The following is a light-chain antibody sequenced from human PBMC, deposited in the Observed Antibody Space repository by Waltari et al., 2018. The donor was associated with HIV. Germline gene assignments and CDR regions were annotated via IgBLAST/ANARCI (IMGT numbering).Light chain of an antibody. CDR2: AAS. J-gene: IGKJ4*01. V-gene: IGKV1-12*01. Sequence: DIQMTQSPSSVSASVGDRVTLTCRASQGIGSWLAWDQQKPGKAPKLLIFAASSLHSGVPSRFSGSGSGTDFTFTISSLQPEDFATYYCQQADGFPLTFGGGTKVEI. CDR3: QQADGFPLT. CDR1: QGIGSW.